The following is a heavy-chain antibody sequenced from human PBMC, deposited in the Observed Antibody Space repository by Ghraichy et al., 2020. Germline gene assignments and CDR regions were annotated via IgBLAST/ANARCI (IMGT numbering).Heavy chain of an antibody. CDR2: IYNSVNT. D-gene: IGHD1-14*01. CDR3: TGFARNPDS. CDR1: GGSVSTSS. V-gene: IGHV4-59*02. J-gene: IGHJ5*01. Sequence: SETLSLTCTVSGGSVSTSSWSWFRQPPGKGLEWVGYIYNSVNTNNNPSLKSRVTISVDTSKNQFSLRLSSVTAADTAMYYCTGFARNPDSWGQGILVTVSS.